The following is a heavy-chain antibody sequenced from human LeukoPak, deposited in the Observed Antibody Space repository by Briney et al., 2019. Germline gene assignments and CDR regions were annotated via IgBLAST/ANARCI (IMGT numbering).Heavy chain of an antibody. D-gene: IGHD2-8*01. CDR3: ARRRFVRGPDVVNPFDY. CDR2: INHSGST. J-gene: IGHJ4*02. V-gene: IGHV4-34*01. Sequence: SETLSLTCAVYGGSFSGYYWSWIRQPPGKGLEWIGEINHSGSTNYNPSLKSRVTISVDTSKNQFSLKLSSVTAADTAVYCCARRRFVRGPDVVNPFDYWGQGTLVTVSS. CDR1: GGSFSGYY.